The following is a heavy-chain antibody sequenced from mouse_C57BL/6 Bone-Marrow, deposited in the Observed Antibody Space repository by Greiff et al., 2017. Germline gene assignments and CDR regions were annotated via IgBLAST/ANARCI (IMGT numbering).Heavy chain of an antibody. D-gene: IGHD1-1*01. CDR1: GYTFTSYW. V-gene: IGHV1-55*01. CDR2: IYPGSGST. Sequence: QVQLQQSGAELVKPGASVKMSCKASGYTFTSYWITWVKQRPGQGLEWIGDIYPGSGSTNYNEKFKSKATLTVDTSSSTAYMQLSSLTSEDSAVYYCARPTGDAMDDWGQGTSVTVSS. J-gene: IGHJ4*01. CDR3: ARPTGDAMDD.